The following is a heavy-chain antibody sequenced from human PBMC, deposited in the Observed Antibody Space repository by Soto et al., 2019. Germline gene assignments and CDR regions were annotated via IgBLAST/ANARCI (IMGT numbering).Heavy chain of an antibody. V-gene: IGHV4-39*01. CDR2: IYYSGNT. CDR3: SRPGTNGALTAYATHYFDD. J-gene: IGHJ4*02. Sequence: SYTLYSTCPGSVDSVTRNRFYLGWGRQVAVEGLERIGSIYYSGNTHYNTSLRSRVTISVETSKNQFSLKLSSVSAADTAVYFCSRPGTNGALTAYATHYFDDWGLGTLVTVSS. CDR1: VDSVTRNRFY. D-gene: IGHD2-8*01.